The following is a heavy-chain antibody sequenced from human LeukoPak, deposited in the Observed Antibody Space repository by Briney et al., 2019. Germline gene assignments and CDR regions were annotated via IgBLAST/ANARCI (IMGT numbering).Heavy chain of an antibody. V-gene: IGHV1-2*02. CDR2: INPNSGGT. CDR1: GYTFTVHY. CDR3: ARDRYRRTTNYDDSSGYTEVVDY. Sequence: ASVKVSFKASGYTFTVHYMHWVRQAPGQGLEWMAWINPNSGGTNYAQKFQGRVTMTRDTSISTAYMELSRLTSDDTAVYYCARDRYRRTTNYDDSSGYTEVVDYWGQGTLVTVSS. D-gene: IGHD3-22*01. J-gene: IGHJ4*02.